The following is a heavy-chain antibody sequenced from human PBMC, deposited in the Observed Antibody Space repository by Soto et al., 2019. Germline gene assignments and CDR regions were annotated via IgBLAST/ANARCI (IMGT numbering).Heavy chain of an antibody. J-gene: IGHJ3*02. CDR2: SNHRGSN. CDR1: GGSFDTYY. V-gene: IGHV4-34*01. D-gene: IGHD6-19*01. CDR3: ARGGSSDWQVALDM. Sequence: QMQVQQWGAGLLKPSETLSLTCVVSGGSFDTYYWNCIRQSTGTGLEWIGESNHRGSNNYSPSHKSRVTISLDTSKNQFSLKLTSVTAADTAVYYCARGGSSDWQVALDMWGQGTMVTVSS.